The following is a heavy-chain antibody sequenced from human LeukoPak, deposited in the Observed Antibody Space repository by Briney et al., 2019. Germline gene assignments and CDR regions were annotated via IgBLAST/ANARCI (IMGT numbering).Heavy chain of an antibody. V-gene: IGHV3-30*18. D-gene: IGHD6-19*01. CDR1: GFTFSSYG. J-gene: IGHJ4*02. CDR3: AKGSSGWYFDY. Sequence: GGSLRLSCAASGFTFSSYGMHWVRQAPGKGLEWVAVISYDGSNKYYADSVKGRFTISRDNSKNTLYLQMNSLRAEDTAVYYCAKGSSGWYFDYWGQGTLVTVPS. CDR2: ISYDGSNK.